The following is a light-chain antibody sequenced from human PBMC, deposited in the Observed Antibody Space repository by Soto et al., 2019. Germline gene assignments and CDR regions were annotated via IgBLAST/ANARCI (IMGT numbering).Light chain of an antibody. J-gene: IGLJ1*01. CDR3: CSYAGSYYV. V-gene: IGLV2-23*01. Sequence: QSVLTQPASVSGSPGQSITISCTGTSSDVGSYNLVSWYQQHPGKAPKLMIYEGSKRPSGVSNRFSGSKSGNTASLTISGLQAEDEADYYCCSYAGSYYVFXTGTKATVL. CDR2: EGS. CDR1: SSDVGSYNL.